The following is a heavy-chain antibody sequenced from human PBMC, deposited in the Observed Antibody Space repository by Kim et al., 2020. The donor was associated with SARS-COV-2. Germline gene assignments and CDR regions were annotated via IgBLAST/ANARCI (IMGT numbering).Heavy chain of an antibody. V-gene: IGHV1-69*13. D-gene: IGHD2-2*01. CDR2: IIPIFGTA. J-gene: IGHJ6*02. Sequence: SVKVSCKASGGTFSSYAISWVRQAPGQGLEWMGGIIPIFGTANYAQKFQGRVTITADESTSTAYMELSSLRSEDTAVYYCARDPHQNKYYYYGVDVWGQGTTVTVSS. CDR3: ARDPHQNKYYYYGVDV. CDR1: GGTFSSYA.